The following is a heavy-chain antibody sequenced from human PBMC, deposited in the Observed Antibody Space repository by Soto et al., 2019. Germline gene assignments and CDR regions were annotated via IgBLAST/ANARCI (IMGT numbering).Heavy chain of an antibody. V-gene: IGHV2-70*01. CDR2: IDWDDDK. D-gene: IGHD3-22*01. Sequence: SGPTLVNPTQTLTLTCTFSGFSLSTSGMCVSWIRQPPGKALEWLALIDWDDDKYYSTSLKTRLTISKDTSKNQVVLTMTNMDPVDTATYYCARSMYYYDSSGYLHWGQGTLVTVSS. J-gene: IGHJ4*02. CDR3: ARSMYYYDSSGYLH. CDR1: GFSLSTSGMC.